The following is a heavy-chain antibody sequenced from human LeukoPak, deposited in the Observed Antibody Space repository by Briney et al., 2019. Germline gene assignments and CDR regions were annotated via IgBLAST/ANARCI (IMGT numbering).Heavy chain of an antibody. J-gene: IGHJ4*02. CDR3: ARDQYYYGSGSYIDY. CDR2: FYTSGST. CDR1: GGSISSGSYY. Sequence: SETLSLTCTVSGGSISSGSYYWSWIRQPAGKGLEWIGRFYTSGSTNYNPSLKSRVTISVDTSKNQFSLKLTSVIAADTAVYYCARDQYYYGSGSYIDYWGQGTLVTVSS. V-gene: IGHV4-61*02. D-gene: IGHD3-10*01.